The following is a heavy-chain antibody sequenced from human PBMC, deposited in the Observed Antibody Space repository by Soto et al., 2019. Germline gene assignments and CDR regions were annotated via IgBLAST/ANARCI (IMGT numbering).Heavy chain of an antibody. J-gene: IGHJ4*02. V-gene: IGHV1-69*06. CDR2: IIPIFGTA. CDR1: GGTFSSYA. D-gene: IGHD6-6*01. Sequence: GASVKVSCKASGGTFSSYAISWVRQAPGQGLEWMGGIIPIFGTANYAQKFQGRVTITADKSTSTAYMELSSLRSEDTAVYYCAGRSSSGPSVDYWGQGTLVTVSS. CDR3: AGRSSSGPSVDY.